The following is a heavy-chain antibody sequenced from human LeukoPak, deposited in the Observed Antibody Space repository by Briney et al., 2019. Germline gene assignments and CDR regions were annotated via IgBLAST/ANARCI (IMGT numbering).Heavy chain of an antibody. V-gene: IGHV3-23*01. CDR2: ISGSGGST. Sequence: GGSLRLSCAASGFTFSSYAMSWVRQAPGKGLEWVSRISGSGGSTYYADSVKGRFTISRDISKNTLYLQMNSLRAEDTAVYYCARGPTVQEDLDYWGQGTLVTVSS. D-gene: IGHD1-14*01. CDR1: GFTFSSYA. CDR3: ARGPTVQEDLDY. J-gene: IGHJ4*02.